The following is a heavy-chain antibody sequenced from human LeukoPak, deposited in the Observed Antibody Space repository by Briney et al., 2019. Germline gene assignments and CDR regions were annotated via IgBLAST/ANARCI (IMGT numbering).Heavy chain of an antibody. V-gene: IGHV1-2*02. D-gene: IGHD2-15*01. CDR1: GYTFTDYY. Sequence: VASVKVSCKASGYTFTDYYMHWVRQAPGQGLEWMGWINPDSGVTNYPQKLQGRVTMTRDTSSSTAYMELIRLRSDDTAVYYCARDGTFDIWGQGTMVTVSS. CDR2: INPDSGVT. J-gene: IGHJ3*02. CDR3: ARDGTFDI.